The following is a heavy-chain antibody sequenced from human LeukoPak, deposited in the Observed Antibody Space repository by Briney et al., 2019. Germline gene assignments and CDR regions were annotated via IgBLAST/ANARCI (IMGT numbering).Heavy chain of an antibody. CDR2: ISYDGSNK. CDR3: ARDLAY. V-gene: IGHV3-30-3*01. Sequence: GGSLRLSCAASGFTFSSYAMPWVRQAPGKGLEWVAVISYDGSNKYYADSVKGRFTISRDNSKNTLYLQMNSLRAEDTAVYYCARDLAYWGQGTLVTVSS. J-gene: IGHJ4*02. CDR1: GFTFSSYA.